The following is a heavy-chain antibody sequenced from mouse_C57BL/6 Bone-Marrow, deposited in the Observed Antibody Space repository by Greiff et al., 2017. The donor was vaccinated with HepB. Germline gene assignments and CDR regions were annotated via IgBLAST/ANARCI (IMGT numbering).Heavy chain of an antibody. CDR3: ARSPLGYYAMDY. V-gene: IGHV7-3*01. J-gene: IGHJ4*01. CDR1: GFPFTDYY. Sequence: EVQRVASGGGLVQPGGSLSLSCAASGFPFTDYYLSWVRQPPGKALEWLGFIRNKANGYTTEYSASVKGRFTISRDNSQSILYLQMNALRAEDSATYYCARSPLGYYAMDYWGQGTSVTVSS. CDR2: IRNKANGYTT.